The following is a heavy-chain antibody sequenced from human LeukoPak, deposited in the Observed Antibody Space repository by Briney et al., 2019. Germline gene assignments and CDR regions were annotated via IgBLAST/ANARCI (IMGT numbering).Heavy chain of an antibody. Sequence: GGSLRLSCAASRFTFSDYYMSWIRQAPGKGLEWVSYISSSGSTIYYADSVKGRFTISRDNAKNSLYLQMNSLRAEDTAVYYCARSRDRSQLRFLEWLTWDVWGKGTTVTVSS. CDR3: ARSRDRSQLRFLEWLTWDV. CDR1: RFTFSDYY. J-gene: IGHJ6*04. CDR2: ISSSGSTI. D-gene: IGHD3-3*01. V-gene: IGHV3-11*01.